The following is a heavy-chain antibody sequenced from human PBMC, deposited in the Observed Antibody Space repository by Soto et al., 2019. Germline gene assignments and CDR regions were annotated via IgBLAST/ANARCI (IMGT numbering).Heavy chain of an antibody. Sequence: QVQLVESGGGVVQPGRSLTLSCAASGFSFSSYGMHWVPQAPGKGLEWGALISYDGNTKYYADSVKGRFTISRDNSKNMLYLQMNSRRAEDTDVYYCAKRRTAVQHFDFWGQGTLVTVSS. V-gene: IGHV3-30*18. D-gene: IGHD6-13*01. CDR1: GFSFSSYG. J-gene: IGHJ4*02. CDR3: AKRRTAVQHFDF. CDR2: ISYDGNTK.